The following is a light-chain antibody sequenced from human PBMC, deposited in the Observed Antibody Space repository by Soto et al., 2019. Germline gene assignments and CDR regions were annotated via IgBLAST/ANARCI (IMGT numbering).Light chain of an antibody. CDR1: SSDVAFYNH. CDR3: KSYAGSNTYV. Sequence: QSVLTQPASVSGSPGQSITISCTGTSSDVAFYNHVSWYQHHPGKAPRLIIYEVVQRPSGVPDRFSGSKSGNTASLTVSGLQAADEADYFCKSYAGSNTYVFGSGTKVTVL. CDR2: EVV. J-gene: IGLJ1*01. V-gene: IGLV2-8*01.